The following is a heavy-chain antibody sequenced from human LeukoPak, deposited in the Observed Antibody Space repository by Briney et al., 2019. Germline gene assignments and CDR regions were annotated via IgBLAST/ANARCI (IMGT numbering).Heavy chain of an antibody. CDR1: GYTFTGYY. CDR3: ARGAFTRYGMGTDY. D-gene: IGHD3-9*01. Sequence: GASVKVSCKASGYTFTGYYMHWVRQAPGQGLEWMGWINPNSGGTNYAQKFQGWVTMTRDTSISTAYMELSRLRSDDTAVYYCARGAFTRYGMGTDYWGQGTLVTVSS. J-gene: IGHJ4*02. CDR2: INPNSGGT. V-gene: IGHV1-2*04.